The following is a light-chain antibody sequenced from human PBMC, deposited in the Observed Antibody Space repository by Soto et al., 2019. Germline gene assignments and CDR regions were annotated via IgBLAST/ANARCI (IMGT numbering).Light chain of an antibody. Sequence: EIGLTQSPGTLSLSPGERATLSCRASQSVSSSYLAWYQQKPGQAPRLLIYGASSRATGIPDRFSGSGSGTDFALTISILEPEHFAVYYCQQYSSSSYTFGQGTKLESK. CDR3: QQYSSSSYT. CDR2: GAS. J-gene: IGKJ2*01. V-gene: IGKV3-20*01. CDR1: QSVSSSY.